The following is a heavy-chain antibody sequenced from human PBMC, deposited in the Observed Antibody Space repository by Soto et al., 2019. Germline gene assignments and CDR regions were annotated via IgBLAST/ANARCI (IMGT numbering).Heavy chain of an antibody. V-gene: IGHV3-23*01. D-gene: IGHD3-22*01. CDR3: AKEHYDSSGPLAFDI. Sequence: GGSLRLSCAAPGSTFSSYAMSWVRQAPGKGLEWVSAISGSGGSTYYADSVKGRFTISRDNSKNTLYLQMNSLRAEDTAVYYCAKEHYDSSGPLAFDIWGQGTMVTVSS. CDR1: GSTFSSYA. J-gene: IGHJ3*02. CDR2: ISGSGGST.